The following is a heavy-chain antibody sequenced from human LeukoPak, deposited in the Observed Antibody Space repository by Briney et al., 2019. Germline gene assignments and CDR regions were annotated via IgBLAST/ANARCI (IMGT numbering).Heavy chain of an antibody. D-gene: IGHD1-7*01. CDR2: IYPGDSET. V-gene: IGHV5-51*01. Sequence: GEPLKISCKASGYSFSDYWIGWVRHMPGKGLEWMTIIYPGDSETRYSPSFQGQVTISADKSISTAYLQWSSLKASDTAMYYCASGVGTRGVGVFDYWGQGTLVTVSS. CDR1: GYSFSDYW. J-gene: IGHJ4*02. CDR3: ASGVGTRGVGVFDY.